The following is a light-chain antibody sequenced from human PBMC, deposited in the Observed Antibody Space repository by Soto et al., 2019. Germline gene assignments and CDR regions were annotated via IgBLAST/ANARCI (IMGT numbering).Light chain of an antibody. CDR2: EVS. CDR3: SSYTSSSTLVV. J-gene: IGLJ2*01. V-gene: IGLV2-14*01. CDR1: SSDVGGYNY. Sequence: QSALTHPASVSGSPGQSITISCTGTSSDVGGYNYVSWYQQHPGKAPKLMIYEVSNRPSGVSNRFSDSKSGNTASLTISGLQAEDEADYYCSSYTSSSTLVVFGGGTKLTVL.